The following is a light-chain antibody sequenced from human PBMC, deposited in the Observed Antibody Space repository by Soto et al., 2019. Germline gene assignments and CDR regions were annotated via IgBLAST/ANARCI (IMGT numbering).Light chain of an antibody. V-gene: IGKV1-5*03. CDR1: QSISSW. CDR2: KAS. Sequence: DIQMTQSPSTLSVSVGDRVTITCRASQSISSWLAWYQQKPGKAPNLLIYKASSLESGVPSRFSGSGSSTEFTLTISTLPPDDFATYYCQHYNSDSTFGQGTKVEIK. CDR3: QHYNSDST. J-gene: IGKJ1*01.